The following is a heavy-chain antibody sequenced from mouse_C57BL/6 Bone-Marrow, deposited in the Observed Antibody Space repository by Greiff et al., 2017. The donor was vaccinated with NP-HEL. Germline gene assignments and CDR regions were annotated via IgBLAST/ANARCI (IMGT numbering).Heavy chain of an antibody. CDR3: ARGGWSYAMDY. D-gene: IGHD3-3*01. CDR2: IDPSDSYT. Sequence: QVQLQQPGAELVMPGASVKLSCKASGYTFTSYWMHWVKQRPGQGLEWIGGIDPSDSYTNYNQKFKGKSTLTVDKSSSTAYMQLSSLTSEDSAVYYCARGGWSYAMDYWGQGTSVTVSS. CDR1: GYTFTSYW. V-gene: IGHV1-69*01. J-gene: IGHJ4*01.